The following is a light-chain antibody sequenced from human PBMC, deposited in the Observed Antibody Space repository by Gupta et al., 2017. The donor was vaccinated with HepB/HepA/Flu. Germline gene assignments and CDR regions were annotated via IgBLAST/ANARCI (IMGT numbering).Light chain of an antibody. V-gene: IGLV1-40*01. CDR2: GNT. CDR1: RSNIGAGYD. J-gene: IGLJ1*01. CDR3: QSYDSSLSGYV. Sequence: SVLTQPPSVSGAPGQAVTISCTGSRSNIGAGYDVHWYQQHPGTVPKLLIYGNTNRPSGVPDRFSGSKSGTSASLAITGLRAEDEADYYCQSYDSSLSGYVFGTGTKVTVL.